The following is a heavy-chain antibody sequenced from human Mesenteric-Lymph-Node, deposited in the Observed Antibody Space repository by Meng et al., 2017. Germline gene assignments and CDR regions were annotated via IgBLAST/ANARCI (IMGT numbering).Heavy chain of an antibody. CDR3: ARADGDYTPDY. CDR1: GFTFSSYE. V-gene: IGHV3-23*01. D-gene: IGHD4-17*01. J-gene: IGHJ4*02. CDR2: ISGSGGST. Sequence: GESLKISCAASGFTFSSYEMNWVRQAPGKGLEWVSAISGSGGSTYYADSVKGRFTISRDNSKNTLYLQMNSLRAEDTAVYYCARADGDYTPDYWGQGTLVTVSS.